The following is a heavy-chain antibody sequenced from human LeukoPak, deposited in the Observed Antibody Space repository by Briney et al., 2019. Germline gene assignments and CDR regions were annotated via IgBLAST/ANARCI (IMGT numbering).Heavy chain of an antibody. CDR1: GYTFTGYY. J-gene: IGHJ4*02. Sequence: ASVKVSCKASGYTFTGYYMHWVRQAPGQGLEWMGRINPNSGGTNYAQKFHGRVTMTRDTSISTAYMELSRLRSDDTAVYYCARGKIAARPDPFDYWGQGTLVTVSS. CDR2: INPNSGGT. CDR3: ARGKIAARPDPFDY. V-gene: IGHV1-2*06. D-gene: IGHD6-6*01.